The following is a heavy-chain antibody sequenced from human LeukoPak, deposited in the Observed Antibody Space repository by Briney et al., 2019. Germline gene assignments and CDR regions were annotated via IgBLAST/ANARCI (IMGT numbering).Heavy chain of an antibody. D-gene: IGHD3-3*01. Sequence: ASVKVSCKASGYTFTGYYMHWVRQAPGQGLEWMGWINPNSGGTNYAQKFQGRVTMTRDTSISTAYMELSRLRPDDTAVYYCARTYYDFWSGYYYFDYWGQGTLVTVSS. J-gene: IGHJ4*02. CDR1: GYTFTGYY. CDR2: INPNSGGT. V-gene: IGHV1-2*02. CDR3: ARTYYDFWSGYYYFDY.